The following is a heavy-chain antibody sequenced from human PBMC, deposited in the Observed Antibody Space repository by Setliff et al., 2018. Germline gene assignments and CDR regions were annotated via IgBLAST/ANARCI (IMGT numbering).Heavy chain of an antibody. Sequence: PSETLSLTCSVYGESFSNNYWSWIRQPPGEGLEWIGESDHSGSTSYNPSLKGRFSISRDNSKNTLYLQMNSLRADDTAVYYCRLWSGETSSDYWGQGTLVTVSS. D-gene: IGHD3-10*01. V-gene: IGHV4-34*10. CDR2: SDHSGST. J-gene: IGHJ4*02. CDR1: GESFSNNY. CDR3: RLWSGETSSDY.